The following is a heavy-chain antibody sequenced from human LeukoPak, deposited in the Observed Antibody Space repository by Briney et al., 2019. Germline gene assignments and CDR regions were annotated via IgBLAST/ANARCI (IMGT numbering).Heavy chain of an antibody. Sequence: ASVKVSCKASGYTFTSYGISWVRQAPGQGLEWMGWISAYNGNTNFAQKLQGRITMTTDTSTSTAYMELRSLRSDDTAVYYCARQGYGGNSQGAADYWGQGTLVTVSS. CDR3: ARQGYGGNSQGAADY. J-gene: IGHJ4*02. CDR1: GYTFTSYG. CDR2: ISAYNGNT. D-gene: IGHD4-23*01. V-gene: IGHV1-18*01.